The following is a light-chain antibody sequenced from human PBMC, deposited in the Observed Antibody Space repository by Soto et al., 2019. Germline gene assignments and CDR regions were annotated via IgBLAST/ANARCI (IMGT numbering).Light chain of an antibody. V-gene: IGKV3-15*01. J-gene: IGKJ1*01. Sequence: EIVMTQSPATLSVSPGERAILSCRASQSVSSNLAWYQQKPGQAPRLLIYGASTRATGIPARFSGSGSGTEFTLTISSLQSEDFAVYYCQQYNNWRRTFGQGTKVDIK. CDR3: QQYNNWRRT. CDR2: GAS. CDR1: QSVSSN.